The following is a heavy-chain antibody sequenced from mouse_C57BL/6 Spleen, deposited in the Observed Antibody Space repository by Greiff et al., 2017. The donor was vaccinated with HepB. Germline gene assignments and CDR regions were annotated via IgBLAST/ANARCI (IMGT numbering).Heavy chain of an antibody. CDR1: GYTFTSYD. D-gene: IGHD2-4*01. V-gene: IGHV1-85*01. J-gene: IGHJ3*01. Sequence: VQLQQSGPELVKPGASVKLSCKASGYTFTSYDINWVKQRPGQGLEWIGWIYPRDGSTKYNEKFKGKATLTVDTSSSTAYMELHSLTAEDSAVYVWAREGHYEYDETWVAYWGQGTLVTVSA. CDR2: IYPRDGST. CDR3: AREGHYEYDETWVAY.